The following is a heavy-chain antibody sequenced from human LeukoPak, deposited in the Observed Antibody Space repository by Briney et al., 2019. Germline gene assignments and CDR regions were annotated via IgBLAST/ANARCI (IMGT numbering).Heavy chain of an antibody. J-gene: IGHJ4*02. CDR1: GFTFRTYG. CDR3: ARTPMVRGGYFDY. Sequence: QPGGSLRHSCAASGFTFRTYGMHWVRQVPGKGLEWVAYMSFDGNDEDVADSVRGRFTITRDNLKNTLSLHMNSLRPEDTALYYCARTPMVRGGYFDYWGQGTLVSVSS. V-gene: IGHV3-30*04. CDR2: MSFDGNDE. D-gene: IGHD3-10*01.